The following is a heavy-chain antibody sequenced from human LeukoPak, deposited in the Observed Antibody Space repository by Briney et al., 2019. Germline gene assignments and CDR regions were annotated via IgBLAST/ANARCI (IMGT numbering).Heavy chain of an antibody. CDR1: GFTFGDYA. CDR2: IRSKAYGGTT. V-gene: IGHV3-49*04. J-gene: IGHJ4*02. Sequence: GGSPRLSCTASGFTFGDYAMSWVRQAPGKGLEWVGFIRSKAYGGTTEYAASVKGRFTISRDDSNSIAYLQMNSLRTEDTAVYYCTRDEGRGYSYGSDYWGQGTLVTVSS. D-gene: IGHD5-18*01. CDR3: TRDEGRGYSYGSDY.